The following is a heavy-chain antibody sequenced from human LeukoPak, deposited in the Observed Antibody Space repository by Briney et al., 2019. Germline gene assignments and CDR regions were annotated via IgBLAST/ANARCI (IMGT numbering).Heavy chain of an antibody. J-gene: IGHJ4*02. CDR1: GYSFTSYW. D-gene: IGHD6-13*01. CDR3: AIGYSSSWYYFDH. V-gene: IGHV5-51*01. Sequence: GESLKISCKGSGYSFTSYWIGWVRRMPGNGLEWMGSIYPGDSDARYSPSFQGQVTISADKSISTAYLQWSSLKASDTAMYYCAIGYSSSWYYFDHWGQGTLVTVSS. CDR2: IYPGDSDA.